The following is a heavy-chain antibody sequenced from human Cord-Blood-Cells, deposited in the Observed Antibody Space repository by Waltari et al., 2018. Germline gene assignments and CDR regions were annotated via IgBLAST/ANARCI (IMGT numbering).Heavy chain of an antibody. Sequence: QVQLQESGPGLVKPSETLSLTCTVSGGSISSYYWSWIRQSPGKGLEWIGYIYYSGSINNNPSLKSRLTISVDTAKNQFSLKLSSVTAADTAVYYCARASPYYYDSSGYYLDYWGQGTLVTVSS. V-gene: IGHV4-59*01. D-gene: IGHD3-22*01. CDR3: ARASPYYYDSSGYYLDY. J-gene: IGHJ4*02. CDR1: GGSISSYY. CDR2: IYYSGSI.